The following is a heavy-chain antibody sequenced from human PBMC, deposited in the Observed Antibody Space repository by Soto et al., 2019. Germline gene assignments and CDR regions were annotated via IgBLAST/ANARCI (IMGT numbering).Heavy chain of an antibody. Sequence: QVQLVQSGAEVKKPGASVKVSCKTSGYTFTSNDINWVRQATGQGLEWMGWMNPNSGNTGYAQKFQGRVTMTRNTSISTAYMELSSLRSEDTAVYYCARERYSAYVCAYWGQGTTVTVSS. D-gene: IGHD5-12*01. V-gene: IGHV1-8*01. J-gene: IGHJ4*02. CDR2: MNPNSGNT. CDR1: GYTFTSND. CDR3: ARERYSAYVCAY.